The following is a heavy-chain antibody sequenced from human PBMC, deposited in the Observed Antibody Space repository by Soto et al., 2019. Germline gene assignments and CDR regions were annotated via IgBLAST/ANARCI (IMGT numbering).Heavy chain of an antibody. J-gene: IGHJ6*02. CDR2: ISGSGGST. D-gene: IGHD3-10*01. Sequence: EVQLLESGGGLVQPGGSLRLSCAASGFTFSSYAMSWVRQAPGKGLAWVSAISGSGGSTYYADSVKGRFTISRDNSKNTLYLQMNSLRAEDTAVYYCATGRGVNFYYGMDVWGQGTTVTVSS. CDR3: ATGRGVNFYYGMDV. CDR1: GFTFSSYA. V-gene: IGHV3-23*01.